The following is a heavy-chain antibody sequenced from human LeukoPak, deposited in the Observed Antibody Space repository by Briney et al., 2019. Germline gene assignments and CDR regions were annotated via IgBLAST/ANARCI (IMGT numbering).Heavy chain of an antibody. J-gene: IGHJ4*02. CDR1: GASVSDYY. Sequence: SETLSLTCSVSGASVSDYYCNWIRQPPGKGLEWIGYVYNSGITNYNPSLRSRVTISVDTSKNQFSLKLNSVSAADTAVYYCARTGLVRKSYSSGGGVDYWGQGTLVTVSS. V-gene: IGHV4-59*02. D-gene: IGHD6-19*01. CDR2: VYNSGIT. CDR3: ARTGLVRKSYSSGGGVDY.